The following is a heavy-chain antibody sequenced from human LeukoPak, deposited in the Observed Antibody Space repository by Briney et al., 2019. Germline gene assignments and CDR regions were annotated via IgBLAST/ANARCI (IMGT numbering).Heavy chain of an antibody. D-gene: IGHD3-10*01. CDR2: INPNSGGT. CDR3: ASLGGYYPNWGFDP. CDR1: GYTFTGYY. Sequence: ASVKVSCKASGYTFTGYYMHWVRRAPGQGLEWMGWINPNSGGTNYAQKFQGRVTMTRDTSISTAYMELSRLRSDDTAVYYCASLGGYYPNWGFDPWGQGTLVTVSS. V-gene: IGHV1-2*02. J-gene: IGHJ5*02.